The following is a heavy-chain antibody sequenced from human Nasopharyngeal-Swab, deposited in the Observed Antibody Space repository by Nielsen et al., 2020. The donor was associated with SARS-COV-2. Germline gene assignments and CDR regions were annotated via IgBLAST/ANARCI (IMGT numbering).Heavy chain of an antibody. J-gene: IGHJ6*04. CDR3: ARVSGWYEMDV. V-gene: IGHV4-59*01. CDR2: IYYSGST. Sequence: SETLSLTCTVSGGSISSYYWSWIRQPPGKGLEWIGYIYYSGSTNYNPSLKSRVTISVDTSKNQFSLKLSSVTAADTAVYYRARVSGWYEMDVWGKGTTVTVSS. D-gene: IGHD6-19*01. CDR1: GGSISSYY.